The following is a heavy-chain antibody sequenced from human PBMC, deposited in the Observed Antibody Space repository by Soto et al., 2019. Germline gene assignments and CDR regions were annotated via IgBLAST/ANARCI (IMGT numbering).Heavy chain of an antibody. CDR1: GFTFDDYA. CDR2: ISWNSGSI. CDR3: ARDRWQRYWHPGALAI. J-gene: IGHJ3*02. Sequence: EVQLVESGGGLVQPGRSLRLSCAASGFTFDDYAMHWVRQAPGKGLEWVSGISWNSGSIGYADSVKGRFTISRANAKNSLYLQMSSLRAEDTALYYCARDRWQRYWHPGALAIWGRGTMVTVST. V-gene: IGHV3-9*01. D-gene: IGHD2-8*02.